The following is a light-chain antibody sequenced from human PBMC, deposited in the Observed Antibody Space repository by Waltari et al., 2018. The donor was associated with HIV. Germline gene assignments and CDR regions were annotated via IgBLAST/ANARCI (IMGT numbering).Light chain of an antibody. CDR3: AAWDDSLNGLWV. CDR1: SPNIESNP. V-gene: IGLV1-44*01. J-gene: IGLJ3*02. Sequence: QSVLTQPPSASGTPGQRVTISCSGGSPNIESNPVSWYHQLPGTAPKLLIFNSNQRPSGVPDRFSGSKSGTSASLAISGLQSEDEADYYCAAWDDSLNGLWVFGAGTKVTVL. CDR2: NSN.